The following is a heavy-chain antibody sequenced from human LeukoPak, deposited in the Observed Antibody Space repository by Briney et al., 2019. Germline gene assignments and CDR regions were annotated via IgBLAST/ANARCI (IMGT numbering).Heavy chain of an antibody. CDR3: ARDRGLYYFDY. Sequence: GGSLRLSCAASRFTFSTYEMNWVRQAPGKGLEWLSYISGSGSFIYYADSVKGRFTIYRDSAKNSLYLQMNSLRAEDTAVYYSARDRGLYYFDYWGQGTLVTVSS. D-gene: IGHD2-15*01. CDR1: RFTFSTYE. CDR2: ISGSGSFI. J-gene: IGHJ4*02. V-gene: IGHV3-48*03.